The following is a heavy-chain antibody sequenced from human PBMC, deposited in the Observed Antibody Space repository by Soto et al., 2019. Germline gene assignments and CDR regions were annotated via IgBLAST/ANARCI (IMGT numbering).Heavy chain of an antibody. CDR3: AHLTSWGEGAPFDI. CDR1: GFSLSSSGVG. V-gene: IGHV2-5*02. J-gene: IGHJ3*02. D-gene: IGHD3-16*01. Sequence: QITLKESGRTLVKPTQTLRLTCIFTGFSLSSSGVGVDWIRQPPGKALEWLAVIYWDDDKRYSPSLKSRVTITRDTSKNQVVFTTVNMDPEDTGTFYCAHLTSWGEGAPFDIWGQGTKVTVSS. CDR2: IYWDDDK.